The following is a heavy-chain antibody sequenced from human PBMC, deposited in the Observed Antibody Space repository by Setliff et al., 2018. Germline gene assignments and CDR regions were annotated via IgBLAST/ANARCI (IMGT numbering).Heavy chain of an antibody. D-gene: IGHD3-10*01. CDR2: INHSGST. J-gene: IGHJ5*02. V-gene: IGHV4-34*01. CDR1: GESFSGHY. CDR3: ARYNPGSSAHWFDP. Sequence: SETLSLTCAVYGESFSGHYWSWIRQPPGKGLEWIGEINHSGSTNYNPSLKSRVTISVDTSKNQFSLKLASVTAADTAVYYCARYNPGSSAHWFDPWGQGTLVTVSS.